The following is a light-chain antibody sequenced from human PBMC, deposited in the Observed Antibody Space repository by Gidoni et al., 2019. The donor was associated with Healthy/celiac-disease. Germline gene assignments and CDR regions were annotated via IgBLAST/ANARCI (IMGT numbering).Light chain of an antibody. CDR2: AAS. Sequence: DIQLTQSPSSLSASVGDRVTITCWASQGISSYLAWYQQKPGKAPKLLIYAASSLQSGVPSRFSGSGSGTDFTLTISSLQPEDFATYYCQQLNSYPPTFGGGTKVEIK. CDR1: QGISSY. J-gene: IGKJ4*01. V-gene: IGKV1-9*01. CDR3: QQLNSYPPT.